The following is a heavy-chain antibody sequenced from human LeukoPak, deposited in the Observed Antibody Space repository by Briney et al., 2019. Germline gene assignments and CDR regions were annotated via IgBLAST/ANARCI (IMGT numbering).Heavy chain of an antibody. CDR3: ARDQSIAGPTTADY. CDR2: INTDGSST. V-gene: IGHV3-74*01. Sequence: PGGSLRLSCAASGFTFSRIWMHWVRQAPGKGLVWVSRINTDGSSTIYADSVKGRFTISRDNAKNTLYLQMNSLRAEDTAVYYCARDQSIAGPTTADYWGQGTLVTVSS. CDR1: GFTFSRIW. D-gene: IGHD1-26*01. J-gene: IGHJ4*02.